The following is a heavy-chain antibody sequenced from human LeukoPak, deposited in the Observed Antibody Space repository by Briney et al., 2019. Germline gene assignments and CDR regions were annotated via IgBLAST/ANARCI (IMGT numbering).Heavy chain of an antibody. Sequence: PSETLSLTCTVSGGSVSSGSYYWSWIRQPPGKGLEWIGYIYYSGSTNYNPSLKSRVTISVDTSKNQFSLKLSSVTAADTAVYYCARQLEIAVAGTVSYYFDYWGQGTLVTVSS. CDR3: ARQLEIAVAGTVSYYFDY. D-gene: IGHD6-19*01. V-gene: IGHV4-61*01. J-gene: IGHJ4*02. CDR2: IYYSGST. CDR1: GGSVSSGSYY.